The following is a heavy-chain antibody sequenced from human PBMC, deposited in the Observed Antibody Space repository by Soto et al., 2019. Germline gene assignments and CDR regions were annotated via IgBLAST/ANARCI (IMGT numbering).Heavy chain of an antibody. CDR3: ARSREFDY. Sequence: PSETLSLTCGVSGGSLSGATYSWNWIRQTPGKGLEWIGYIFPSGTTYYNQSLRSRVTISIDVSKNQFSLSLRSLTAADTAVYYCARSREFDYWSQGTLVTVSS. CDR2: IFPSGTT. CDR1: GGSLSGATYS. V-gene: IGHV4-30-2*01. J-gene: IGHJ4*02.